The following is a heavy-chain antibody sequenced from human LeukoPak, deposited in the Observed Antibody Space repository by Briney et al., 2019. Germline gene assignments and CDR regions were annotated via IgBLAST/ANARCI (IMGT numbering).Heavy chain of an antibody. Sequence: ASVKVSCKASGGTFSSYAISWVRQAPGQGLEWMGRIIPILGIANYAQKFQGRATITADKSTSTAYMELSSLRSEDTAVYYCARDEASVIAAAGRRVDWFDPWGQGTLVTVSS. CDR1: GGTFSSYA. V-gene: IGHV1-69*04. CDR2: IIPILGIA. D-gene: IGHD6-13*01. J-gene: IGHJ5*02. CDR3: ARDEASVIAAAGRRVDWFDP.